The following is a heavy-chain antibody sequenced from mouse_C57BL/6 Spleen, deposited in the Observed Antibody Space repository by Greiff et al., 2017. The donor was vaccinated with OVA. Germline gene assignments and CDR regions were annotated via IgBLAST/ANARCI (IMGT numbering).Heavy chain of an antibody. CDR2: IDPEDGET. Sequence: EVKLQQSGAELVKPGASVKLSCTASGFNIKDYYMHWVKQRTEQGLEWIGRIDPEDGETKYAPKFQGKATITADTSSNTAYLQLSSLTSKDTAVYYCARSYYSNSGLFAYWGQGTLVTVSA. CDR3: ARSYYSNSGLFAY. D-gene: IGHD2-5*01. CDR1: GFNIKDYY. J-gene: IGHJ3*01. V-gene: IGHV14-2*01.